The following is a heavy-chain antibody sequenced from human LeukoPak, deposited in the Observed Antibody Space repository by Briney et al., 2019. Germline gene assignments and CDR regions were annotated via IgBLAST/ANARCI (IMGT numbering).Heavy chain of an antibody. Sequence: SETLSLTCAVYGGSFSGYYWSWIRQPPGKGLEWIGEINHSGSTYYNPSLKSRVTISVDTSKNQFSLKLSSVTAADTAVYYCARANVDFWSGYFKTTHFDYWGQGTLVTVSS. D-gene: IGHD3-3*01. CDR3: ARANVDFWSGYFKTTHFDY. CDR2: INHSGST. J-gene: IGHJ4*02. CDR1: GGSFSGYY. V-gene: IGHV4-34*01.